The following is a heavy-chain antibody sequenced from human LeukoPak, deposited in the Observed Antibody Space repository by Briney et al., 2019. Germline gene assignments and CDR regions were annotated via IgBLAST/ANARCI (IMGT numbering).Heavy chain of an antibody. D-gene: IGHD1-7*01. CDR2: IRYDATGQ. J-gene: IGHJ3*02. Sequence: GGSLRLSCAASGFSFCDYGMDWVRQTPGKWLEWVSFIRYDATGQYYADSVKGRFTISRDNSKSTLYLHVNNVRPDDTAVYYCARENYHGLDIWREATMVTVSS. V-gene: IGHV3-30*02. CDR1: GFSFCDYG. CDR3: ARENYHGLDI.